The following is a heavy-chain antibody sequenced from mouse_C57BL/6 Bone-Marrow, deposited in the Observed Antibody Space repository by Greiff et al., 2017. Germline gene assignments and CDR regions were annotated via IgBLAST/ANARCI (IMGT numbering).Heavy chain of an antibody. CDR1: GYTFTNYW. CDR3: ARGRGNHYFDY. V-gene: IGHV1-63*01. Sequence: QVQLKESGAELVRPGTSVKMSCKASGYTFTNYWIGWAKQRPGHGLEWIGDIYPGGGYTNYNEKFKGKATLTADKSSSTAYMQFSSLTSEDSAIYYCARGRGNHYFDYWGQGTTLTVSS. J-gene: IGHJ2*01. CDR2: IYPGGGYT. D-gene: IGHD2-1*01.